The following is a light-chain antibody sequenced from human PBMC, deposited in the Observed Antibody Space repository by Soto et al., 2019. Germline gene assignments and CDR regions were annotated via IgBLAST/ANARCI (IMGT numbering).Light chain of an antibody. CDR1: QSVLYSSNNKNY. CDR3: QQYYSTPGIT. Sequence: IVMTQSPDSLAVSLGERATINCKSSQSVLYSSNNKNYLAWYQQKPGQPPKLLIYWASTRESGVPDRFSGSGSGTDFTLTISSLQAEDVAVYYCQQYYSTPGITFGQGTRLEIK. V-gene: IGKV4-1*01. CDR2: WAS. J-gene: IGKJ5*01.